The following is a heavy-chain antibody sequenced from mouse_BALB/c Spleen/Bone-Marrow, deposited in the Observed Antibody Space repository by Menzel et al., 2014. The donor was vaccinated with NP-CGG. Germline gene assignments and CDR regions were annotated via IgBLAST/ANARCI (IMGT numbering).Heavy chain of an antibody. CDR3: ARGSSYFDY. J-gene: IGHJ2*01. D-gene: IGHD1-1*01. CDR2: ISDGGSYT. CDR1: GFTFSDYY. V-gene: IGHV5-4*02. Sequence: EVQGVESGGGLVKPGGSLKLSCAASGFTFSDYYMYWVRQTPEKRLEWVATISDGGSYTYYPDSVKGRFTTSRDNAKNNLYLQMSSPKSEDTAMYYCARGSSYFDYWGQGTTLTVSS.